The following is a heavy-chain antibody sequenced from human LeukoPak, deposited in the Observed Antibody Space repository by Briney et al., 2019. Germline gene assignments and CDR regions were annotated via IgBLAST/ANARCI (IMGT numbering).Heavy chain of an antibody. CDR1: GYTFSSSG. J-gene: IGHJ4*02. CDR2: ISAYNGNT. D-gene: IGHD4-11*01. Sequence: ASVKVSCKASGYTFSSSGINWVRQAPGQGLEWMGWISAYNGNTNYAQKLQGRVTMTTDTSTSTAYMELRSLRSDDTAVYYCAREHHSNYLFDYWGQGTLVTVSS. V-gene: IGHV1-18*01. CDR3: AREHHSNYLFDY.